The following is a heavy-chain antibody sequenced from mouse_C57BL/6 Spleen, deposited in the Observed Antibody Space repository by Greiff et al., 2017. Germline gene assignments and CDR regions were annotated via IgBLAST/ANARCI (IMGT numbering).Heavy chain of an antibody. CDR2: IDPNSGGT. Sequence: VQLQQPGAELVKPGASVKLSCKASGYTFTSYWMHWVKQRPGRGLEWIGRIDPNSGGTTYNEKFKGKATLTVDKPSSAAYMQLSSLTSEDSAVYYCARSLVTPYYAMDYWGQGTSVTVSS. V-gene: IGHV1-72*01. J-gene: IGHJ4*01. D-gene: IGHD2-3*01. CDR1: GYTFTSYW. CDR3: ARSLVTPYYAMDY.